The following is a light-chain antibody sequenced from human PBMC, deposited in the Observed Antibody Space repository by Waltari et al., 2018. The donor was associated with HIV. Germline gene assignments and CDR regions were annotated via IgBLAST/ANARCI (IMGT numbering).Light chain of an antibody. CDR3: QAWDSGTWV. CDR2: QDS. V-gene: IGLV3-1*01. CDR1: KLGAQY. Sequence: SYELTQPPSVSVSPGQTARITCPGDKLGAQYACWYQQKPGQSPVLVIYQDSKRPSGIPERFSGSNSGNTATLTIRGTQAMDEADYYCQAWDSGTWVFGGGTKLTVL. J-gene: IGLJ3*02.